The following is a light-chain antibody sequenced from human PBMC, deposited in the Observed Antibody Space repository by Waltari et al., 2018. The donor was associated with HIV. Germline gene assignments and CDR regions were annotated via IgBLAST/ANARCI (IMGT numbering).Light chain of an antibody. Sequence: QSALTQPASVSGSPGQSITISCSGTSSYLSTYDFVSWYQKHPAKAPKLLIYDVTARPSGVSRRFSGSKSGSTASLTISSIQADDEADYYCSSYTTSNTVVFGPGTKLSVL. CDR2: DVT. V-gene: IGLV2-14*03. CDR1: SSYLSTYDF. CDR3: SSYTTSNTVV. J-gene: IGLJ2*01.